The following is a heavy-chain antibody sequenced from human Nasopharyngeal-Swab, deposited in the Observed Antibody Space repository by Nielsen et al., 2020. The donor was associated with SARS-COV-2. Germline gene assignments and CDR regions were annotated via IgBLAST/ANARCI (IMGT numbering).Heavy chain of an antibody. D-gene: IGHD1-1*01. V-gene: IGHV3-21*01. CDR2: ISSSSSYI. J-gene: IGHJ4*02. CDR1: GFTFSSYS. CDR3: ARASRGTSTRTFDY. Sequence: VGSLRLSCAASGFTFSSYSMNWVRQAPGKGLEWVSSISSSSSYIYYADSVKGRFTISRDNAKNSLYLQMNSLRAEDTAVYYCARASRGTSTRTFDYWGQGTLVTVSS.